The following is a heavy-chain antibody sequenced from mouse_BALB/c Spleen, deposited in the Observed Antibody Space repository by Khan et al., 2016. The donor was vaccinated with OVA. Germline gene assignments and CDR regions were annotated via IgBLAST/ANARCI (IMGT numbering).Heavy chain of an antibody. CDR3: ARDDYSPWFAY. CDR2: IDPENGDT. CDR1: GFYIKDYY. D-gene: IGHD2-4*01. V-gene: IGHV14-1*02. Sequence: VQLKQSGAELVRPGALVKLSCKASGFYIKDYYMHWVKQRPEQGLVWIGRIDPENGDTIYDPKFQDKASITSDTSSNTAYLQLSSLTSEDTAVYYCARDDYSPWFAYWGQGTLVTVSA. J-gene: IGHJ3*01.